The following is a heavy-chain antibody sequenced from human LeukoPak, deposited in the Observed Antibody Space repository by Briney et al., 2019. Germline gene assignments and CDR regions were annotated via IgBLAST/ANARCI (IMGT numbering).Heavy chain of an antibody. CDR3: ARAYAGGIFDS. Sequence: GGSLRLSCVPSGFTFSDYWMSWVRQAPGKGLEWVANIKEDGGENYYVDSVRGRFTISRDNAKNSLYLQMNSLRAEDTAMYYCARAYAGGIFDSWGQGTLVTVSS. CDR2: IKEDGGEN. D-gene: IGHD3-16*01. J-gene: IGHJ4*02. CDR1: GFTFSDYW. V-gene: IGHV3-7*04.